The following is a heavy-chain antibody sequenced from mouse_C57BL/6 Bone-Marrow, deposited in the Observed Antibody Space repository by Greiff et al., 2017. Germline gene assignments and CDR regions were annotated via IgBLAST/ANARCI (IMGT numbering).Heavy chain of an antibody. D-gene: IGHD1-1*01. CDR3: ASSLYYGSSAY. V-gene: IGHV1-9*01. Sequence: QVQLQQSGAELMKPAASVKLSCKATGYTFTGYWIEWVKQRPGHGLVWIGEILPGSGSTNYNETFKGKATFTADTSSNTAYMRLSSLTTEDYAIYCCASSLYYGSSAYWGQGTTLTVSS. J-gene: IGHJ2*01. CDR1: GYTFTGYW. CDR2: ILPGSGST.